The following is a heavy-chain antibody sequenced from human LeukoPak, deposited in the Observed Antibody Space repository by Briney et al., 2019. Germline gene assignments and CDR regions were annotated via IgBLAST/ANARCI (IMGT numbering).Heavy chain of an antibody. CDR3: ARKGNGLSDSSLDY. CDR1: GSTFSSYG. V-gene: IGHV3-33*01. D-gene: IGHD3-22*01. J-gene: IGHJ4*02. Sequence: PGRSLRLSCAASGSTFSSYGMHWIRQAPGKGLEWVAVIWYDGSNKYYADSVKGRFTISRDNSKNTLYLQMNSLRAEDTAVYYCARKGNGLSDSSLDYWGQGTLVTVSS. CDR2: IWYDGSNK.